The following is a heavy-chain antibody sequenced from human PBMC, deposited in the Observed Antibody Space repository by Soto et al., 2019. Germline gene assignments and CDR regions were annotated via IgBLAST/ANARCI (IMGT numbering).Heavy chain of an antibody. CDR3: ARDMYFGSGSYSIRLHYYYYGMDV. Sequence: GASVKVSCKASGYTFTSYGISWVRQAPGQGLEWMGWISAYNGNTNYAQKLQGRVTMTTDTSTSTAYMELRSLRSDDTAVYYCARDMYFGSGSYSIRLHYYYYGMDVWGQGTTVTVSS. J-gene: IGHJ6*02. D-gene: IGHD3-10*01. CDR2: ISAYNGNT. CDR1: GYTFTSYG. V-gene: IGHV1-18*01.